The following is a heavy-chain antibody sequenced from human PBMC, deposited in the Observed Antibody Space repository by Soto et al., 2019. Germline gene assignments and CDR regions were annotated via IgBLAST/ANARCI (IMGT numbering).Heavy chain of an antibody. Sequence: PGGSLRLSCAASGFTVSSKYMSWVRQAPGKGLEWVSLIQSGGPTYYADSVKGRFTISRDTSENTLHLQMDSLRAEDTAVYYCARDDVLLDGGRCSGVPLDGWGKGITVTVSS. V-gene: IGHV3-66*01. D-gene: IGHD2-15*01. CDR2: IQSGGPT. CDR1: GFTVSSKY. CDR3: ARDDVLLDGGRCSGVPLDG. J-gene: IGHJ6*04.